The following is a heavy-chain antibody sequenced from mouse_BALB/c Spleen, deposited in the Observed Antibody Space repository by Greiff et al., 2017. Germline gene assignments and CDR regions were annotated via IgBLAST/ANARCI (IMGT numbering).Heavy chain of an antibody. CDR3: ARKGVRHYYAMDY. D-gene: IGHD2-14*01. J-gene: IGHJ4*01. V-gene: IGHV2-2*02. CDR2: IWSGGST. Sequence: VQLVESGPGLVQPSQSLSITCTVSGFSLTSYGVHWVRQSPGKGLEWLGVIWSGGSTDYNAAFISRLSISKDNSTSQVFFKMNSLQANDTAIYYCARKGVRHYYAMDYWGQGTSVTVSS. CDR1: GFSLTSYG.